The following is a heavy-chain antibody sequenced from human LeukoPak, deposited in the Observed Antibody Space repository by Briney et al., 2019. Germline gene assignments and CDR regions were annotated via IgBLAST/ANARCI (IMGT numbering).Heavy chain of an antibody. V-gene: IGHV4-59*01. J-gene: IGHJ4*02. CDR2: IYYSGTT. D-gene: IGHD3-3*01. CDR1: GGSISSYY. CDR3: ARASWSGYFDY. Sequence: SETLSLTCTVSGGSISSYYWSWTRQPPGKGLEWIGYIYYSGTTNYNPSLKSRVTISVDTSKNQFSLKLNSVTAADTAVYYCARASWSGYFDYWGQGTLVTVSS.